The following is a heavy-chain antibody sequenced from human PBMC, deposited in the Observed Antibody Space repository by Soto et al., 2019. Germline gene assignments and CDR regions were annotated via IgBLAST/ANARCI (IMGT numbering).Heavy chain of an antibody. CDR3: ARTPIAVAGLYYFDY. J-gene: IGHJ4*02. D-gene: IGHD6-19*01. CDR2: IYYSGST. CDR1: GGSISSYY. V-gene: IGHV4-59*01. Sequence: PSETLSLTCTVSGGSISSYYWSWIRQPPGKGLEWIGYIYYSGSTNYNPSLKSRVTISVDTSKNQFSLKLSSVTAADTAVYYCARTPIAVAGLYYFDYWGQGTLVTAPQ.